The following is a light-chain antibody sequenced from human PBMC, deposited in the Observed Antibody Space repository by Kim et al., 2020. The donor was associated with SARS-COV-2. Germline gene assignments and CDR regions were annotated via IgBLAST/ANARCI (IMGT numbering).Light chain of an antibody. CDR2: YDS. Sequence: PGKTARITCGGNKMGSKSVHWYQEKRGQAPVVVIYYDSGRPSGIPERISGSNSGNTATLTISRVEAGDEADYYCQVWDSSSDHHWVFGGGTQLTVL. CDR3: QVWDSSSDHHWV. CDR1: KMGSKS. J-gene: IGLJ3*02. V-gene: IGLV3-21*04.